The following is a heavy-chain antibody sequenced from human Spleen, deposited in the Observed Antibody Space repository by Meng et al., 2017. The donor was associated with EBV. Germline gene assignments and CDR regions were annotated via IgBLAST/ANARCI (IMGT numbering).Heavy chain of an antibody. D-gene: IGHD2-15*01. CDR1: GGSFSSYT. Sequence: QVQLVQPGAAVKKTXXXXXVXCKXSGGSFSSYTINWVRQAPGQGLEWMGGTIPFFGTAHYAQRFQGRVTITADESTSTAYMELSSLRSEDTAVYFCARDGCSGNSCQYYTPNWFDPWGQGTLGTVSS. CDR2: TIPFFGTA. CDR3: ARDGCSGNSCQYYTPNWFDP. V-gene: IGHV1-69*01. J-gene: IGHJ5*02.